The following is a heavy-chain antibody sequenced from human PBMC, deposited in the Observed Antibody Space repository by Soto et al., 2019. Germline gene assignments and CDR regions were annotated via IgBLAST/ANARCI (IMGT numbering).Heavy chain of an antibody. CDR3: TRPPCGSSGDDSDY. Sequence: QLVETGGGLVQPGGSLKLSCSGSGFSLSGSAIHWVRQASGQGLEWLGRIRDKANNDATAYAATVKGRFTISRDESQNVVFLQMNSLKTENTAIYYCTRPPCGSSGDDSDYWGQGTQVSVSS. J-gene: IGHJ4*02. CDR1: GFSLSGSA. V-gene: IGHV3-73*02. D-gene: IGHD6-6*01. CDR2: IRDKANNDAT.